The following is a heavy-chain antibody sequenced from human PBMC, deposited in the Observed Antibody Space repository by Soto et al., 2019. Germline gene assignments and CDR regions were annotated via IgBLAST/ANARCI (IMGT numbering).Heavy chain of an antibody. CDR1: GATFTSYA. D-gene: IGHD5-12*01. CDR3: ARDWDIVNYGMDV. CDR2: IIPIFGTA. J-gene: IGHJ6*02. Sequence: PVKVYCKASGATFTSYAISWVRQAPGKGLEWMGGIIPIFGTANYAQKFQGRVTITADKSTSTAYMELSSLRSEDTAVYYCARDWDIVNYGMDVGGQGATVTVSS. V-gene: IGHV1-69*06.